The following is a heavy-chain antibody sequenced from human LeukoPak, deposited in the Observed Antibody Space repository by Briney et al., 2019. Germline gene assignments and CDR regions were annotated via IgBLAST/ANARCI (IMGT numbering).Heavy chain of an antibody. CDR1: GFTFSSYA. V-gene: IGHV3-30-3*01. J-gene: IGHJ4*02. CDR2: ISYDGSNK. CDR3: AKDPWVNVRSGGGYYFDY. D-gene: IGHD3-16*01. Sequence: GGSLRLSCAASGFTFSSYAMHWVRQAPGKGLEWVAVISYDGSNKYYADSVKGRFTISRDNSKNTLYLQMNSLRAEDTAVYYCAKDPWVNVRSGGGYYFDYWGQGTLVTVSS.